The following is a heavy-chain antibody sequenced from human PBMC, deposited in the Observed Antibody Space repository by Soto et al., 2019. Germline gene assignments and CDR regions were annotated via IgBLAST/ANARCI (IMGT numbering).Heavy chain of an antibody. J-gene: IGHJ4*02. CDR2: ISASARNT. V-gene: IGHV3-23*01. CDR3: AKEIDDYYDSSHNLDS. CDR1: GFTFSKYA. Sequence: ESLRLSCAASGFTFSKYAMNWVRQAPGRGLEWVSTISASARNTYYADSVKGRFTISRDNSKNMLYMQMKSLSAEDTAVYFCAKEIDDYYDSSHNLDSWGQGTLVTVSS. D-gene: IGHD3-22*01.